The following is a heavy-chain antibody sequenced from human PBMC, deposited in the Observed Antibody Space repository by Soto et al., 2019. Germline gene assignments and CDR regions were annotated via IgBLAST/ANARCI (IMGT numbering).Heavy chain of an antibody. J-gene: IGHJ5*02. V-gene: IGHV4-59*01. CDR2: IYYSGST. D-gene: IGHD3-3*01. CDR1: GGSISSYY. CDR3: ARDNRIYDFSSDNWFDP. Sequence: SETLSLTCTVSGGSISSYYWSWIRQPPGKGLEWIGYIYYSGSTNYNPSLKSRVTISVDTSKNQFSLKLSSVTAADTAVYYCARDNRIYDFSSDNWFDPWGQGTLVTVSS.